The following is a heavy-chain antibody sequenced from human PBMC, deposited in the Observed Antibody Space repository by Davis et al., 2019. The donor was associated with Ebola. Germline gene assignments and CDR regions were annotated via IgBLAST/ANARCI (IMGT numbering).Heavy chain of an antibody. CDR2: IYYSGST. J-gene: IGHJ4*02. CDR1: GGSISSRSYY. V-gene: IGHV4-39*01. D-gene: IGHD2-15*01. CDR3: ARGTVVVVAV. Sequence: SETLSLTCTVSGGSISSRSYYWGWIRQPPGKGLEWIGSIYYSGSTYYNPSLKSRVTISVDTSKNQFSLKLSSVTAADTAVYYCARGTVVVVAVWGQGTLVTVSS.